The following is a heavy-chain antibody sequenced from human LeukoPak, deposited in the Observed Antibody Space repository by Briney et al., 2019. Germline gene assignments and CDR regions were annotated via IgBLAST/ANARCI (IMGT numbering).Heavy chain of an antibody. CDR2: ISYDGSNK. CDR1: GFTFSSYA. J-gene: IGHJ3*02. Sequence: GRSLRLSCAASGFTFSSYAMHWVRQAPGKGLEWVAVISYDGSNKYYADSVKGRFTISRDNSKNTLYLQMNSLRAEDTAVYYCARGPSYYYDSSGLRVGAFDIWGQGTMVTVSS. CDR3: ARGPSYYYDSSGLRVGAFDI. V-gene: IGHV3-30*04. D-gene: IGHD3-22*01.